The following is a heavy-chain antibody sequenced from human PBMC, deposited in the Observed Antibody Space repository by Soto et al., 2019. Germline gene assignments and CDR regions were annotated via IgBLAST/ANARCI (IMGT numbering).Heavy chain of an antibody. CDR3: AKDRGKTYQYCSGGSCYQE. V-gene: IGHV3-30*18. D-gene: IGHD2-15*01. CDR2: ISYDGSNK. J-gene: IGHJ4*02. CDR1: GFTFSSYG. Sequence: GGSLRLSCAASGFTFSSYGMHWVRQAPGKGLEWVAVISYDGSNKYYADSVKGRFTISRDNSKNTLYLQMNSLRAEDTAVYYCAKDRGKTYQYCSGGSCYQEGGQGTLVTVSS.